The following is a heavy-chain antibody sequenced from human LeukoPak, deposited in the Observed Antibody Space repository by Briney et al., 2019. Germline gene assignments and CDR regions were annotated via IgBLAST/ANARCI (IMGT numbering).Heavy chain of an antibody. J-gene: IGHJ5*02. D-gene: IGHD6-19*01. Sequence: SETLSLTCTVSGGSITGYYWSWIRQPPGKGLEWIGYIYYSGSTNYNPSLKSRVTISVDTSKNQFSLKLSSVTAADTAVYYCARDRGSGWYRNEDWFDPWGQGTLVTVSS. V-gene: IGHV4-59*01. CDR2: IYYSGST. CDR3: ARDRGSGWYRNEDWFDP. CDR1: GGSITGYY.